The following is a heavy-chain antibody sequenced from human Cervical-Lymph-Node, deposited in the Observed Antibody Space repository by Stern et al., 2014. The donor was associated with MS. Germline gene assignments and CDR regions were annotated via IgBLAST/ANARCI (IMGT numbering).Heavy chain of an antibody. V-gene: IGHV4-59*01. Sequence: QVQLQESGPGLAKPSETLSLTCTVSGGSISSYYWSWIPQPPGKGLEWIGYISYSGSTNYNPSIKSRVTISVDTSKNQFSLKLSSVTAADTAVYYCARGRDDLPDYWGQGTLVTVSS. J-gene: IGHJ4*02. CDR3: ARGRDDLPDY. D-gene: IGHD3-16*01. CDR2: ISYSGST. CDR1: GGSISSYY.